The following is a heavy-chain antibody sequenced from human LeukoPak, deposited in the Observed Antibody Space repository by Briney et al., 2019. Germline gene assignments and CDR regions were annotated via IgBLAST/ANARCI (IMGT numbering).Heavy chain of an antibody. Sequence: SETLSLTCTVSSGSISSSSYSWGWIRQPPGKGLEWLGSIYYSGTTYYNPSLKSRVTISVDTSKNQFSLRLSSVAAADTAVYYCARQTTLDSSGIDYWGQGTLVTVSS. V-gene: IGHV4-39*01. J-gene: IGHJ4*02. CDR3: ARQTTLDSSGIDY. CDR2: IYYSGTT. CDR1: SGSISSSSYS. D-gene: IGHD3-22*01.